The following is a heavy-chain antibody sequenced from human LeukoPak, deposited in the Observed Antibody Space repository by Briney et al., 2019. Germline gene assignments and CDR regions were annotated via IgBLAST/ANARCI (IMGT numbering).Heavy chain of an antibody. Sequence: PSETLSLTCTVSGGSISSGSYYWSWIRQPAGKGLEWIGRIYTSGSTNYNPSLKSRVTISVDTSKNQFSLKLSSVTAADTAVYYCARSGLYCSGGSCRNWFDPWGQRTLVTVSS. CDR1: GGSISSGSYY. CDR2: IYTSGST. V-gene: IGHV4-61*02. D-gene: IGHD2-15*01. CDR3: ARSGLYCSGGSCRNWFDP. J-gene: IGHJ5*02.